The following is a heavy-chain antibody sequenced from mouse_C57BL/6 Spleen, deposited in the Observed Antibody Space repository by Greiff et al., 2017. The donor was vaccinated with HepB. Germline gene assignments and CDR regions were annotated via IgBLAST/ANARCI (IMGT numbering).Heavy chain of an antibody. V-gene: IGHV3-6*01. CDR1: GYSITSGYY. CDR3: ARESEIFDY. Sequence: EVQLQQSGPGLVKPSQSLSLTCSVTGYSITSGYYWNWIRQFPGNKLEWMGYISYDGSNNYNPSLKNRISITRDTSKNQFFLKLNSVTTEDTATYYCARESEIFDYWGQGTTLTVSS. J-gene: IGHJ2*01. D-gene: IGHD5-1-1*01. CDR2: ISYDGSN.